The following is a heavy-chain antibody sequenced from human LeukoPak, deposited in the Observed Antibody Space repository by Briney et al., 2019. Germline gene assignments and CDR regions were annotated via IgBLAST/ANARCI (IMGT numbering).Heavy chain of an antibody. D-gene: IGHD1-26*01. J-gene: IGHJ3*02. CDR1: GLTVSSNY. V-gene: IGHV3-66*01. Sequence: GGSLRLSCAASGLTVSSNYMNWVRQAPGKGLEWVSVIYSGGGTNYADSVKGRFTISRDNSKNTLYLQMNSLRVEDTAVYYCARDFGRVGATNAFDIWGQGTMVTVSS. CDR3: ARDFGRVGATNAFDI. CDR2: IYSGGGT.